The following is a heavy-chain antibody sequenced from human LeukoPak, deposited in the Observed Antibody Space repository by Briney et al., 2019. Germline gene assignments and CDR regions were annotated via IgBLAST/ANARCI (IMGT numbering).Heavy chain of an antibody. CDR3: ARALVATIYVVDY. D-gene: IGHD5-12*01. J-gene: IGHJ4*02. Sequence: PGGSLRLSCAASGFTFDDYGISWVRQAPGKGLEWVSGINWNGGSTGYADSVKGRFTISRDNAKNSLYLQMNSLRAEDTALYHCARALVATIYVVDYWGQGTLVTVSS. CDR2: INWNGGST. V-gene: IGHV3-20*01. CDR1: GFTFDDYG.